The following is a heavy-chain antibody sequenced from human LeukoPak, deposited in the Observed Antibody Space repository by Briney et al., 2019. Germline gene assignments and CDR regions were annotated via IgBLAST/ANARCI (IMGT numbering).Heavy chain of an antibody. V-gene: IGHV3-7*03. CDR2: IKQDGSEK. D-gene: IGHD1-26*01. J-gene: IGHJ4*02. CDR1: GFTFSSYG. CDR3: ARGTVGGSYFDY. Sequence: GSLRLSCAASGFTFSSYGMHWVRQAPGKGLEWVANIKQDGSEKYFVDSVKGRFTISRDNAKNSLYLQMNSLRAEDTAVYYCARGTVGGSYFDYWGQGTLVTVSS.